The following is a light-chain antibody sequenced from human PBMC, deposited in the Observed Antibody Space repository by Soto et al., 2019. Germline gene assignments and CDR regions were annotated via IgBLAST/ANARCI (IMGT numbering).Light chain of an antibody. V-gene: IGLV2-8*01. Sequence: QSALTQPPSASGSPGQSVTISCTGTSSDVGGYNYVSWYQQHPGKAPKLMISEVNKRPSGVPDRFSGSKSGNTASLTVSGLQAEDEADYYCSSYAGTSNYVVFGGGTKVTV. CDR2: EVN. CDR3: SSYAGTSNYVV. CDR1: SSDVGGYNY. J-gene: IGLJ2*01.